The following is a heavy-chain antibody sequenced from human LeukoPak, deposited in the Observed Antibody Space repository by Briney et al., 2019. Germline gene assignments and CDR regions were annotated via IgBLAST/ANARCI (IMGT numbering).Heavy chain of an antibody. CDR1: GFTFIHYN. CDR2: ISTSGNYI. CDR3: ARDSSRYFFDY. J-gene: IGHJ4*02. Sequence: PGGSLRLSCAASGFTFIHYNMNWVRQAPGKGLEWVSSISTSGNYIYYADSVRGRFTISIDNAKNSLYLQMNSLRAEDTAVYYCARDSSRYFFDYWGQGTLVTVSS. D-gene: IGHD3-16*02. V-gene: IGHV3-21*01.